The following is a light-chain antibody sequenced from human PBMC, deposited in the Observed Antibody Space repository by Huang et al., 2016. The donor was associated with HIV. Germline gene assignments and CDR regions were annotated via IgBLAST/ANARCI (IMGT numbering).Light chain of an antibody. CDR2: SAS. CDR3: QQSYSTLRYT. V-gene: IGKV1-39*01. CDR1: QSISSY. J-gene: IGKJ2*01. Sequence: DIQMTQSPSSLSASVGDRLTITCRASQSISSYLNWYQQKPGEAPKLLLYSASSLQRGVPSRFSGSGSGTDFTLTISSQQPEDFATYYCQQSYSTLRYTFGQGTKLEIK.